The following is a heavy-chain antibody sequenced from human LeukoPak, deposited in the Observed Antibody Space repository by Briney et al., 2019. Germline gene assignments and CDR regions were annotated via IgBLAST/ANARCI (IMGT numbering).Heavy chain of an antibody. CDR2: INHNGNVN. CDR1: GFTFSSYW. V-gene: IGHV3-7*03. Sequence: PGGSLRLSCAASGFTFSSYWMNWARQAPGKGPEWVASINHNGNVNYYVDSVKGRFTISRDNAKNSLYLQMNSLGAEDTAVYYCARDRYYYGMDVWGQGTTVTVSS. J-gene: IGHJ6*02. CDR3: ARDRYYYGMDV.